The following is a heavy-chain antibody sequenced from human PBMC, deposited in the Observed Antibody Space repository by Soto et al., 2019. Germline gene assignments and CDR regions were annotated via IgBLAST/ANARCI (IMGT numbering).Heavy chain of an antibody. J-gene: IGHJ5*02. D-gene: IGHD6-13*01. CDR2: INHSGST. V-gene: IGHV4-34*01. CDR1: GGSFSGYY. Sequence: LSLTCAVYGGSFSGYYWSWIRQPPGKGLEWIGEINHSGSTNYNPSLKSRVTISVDTSKNQFSLKLSSVTAADTAVYYCARDGQQQLVRLVWFDPWGQGTLVTVSS. CDR3: ARDGQQQLVRLVWFDP.